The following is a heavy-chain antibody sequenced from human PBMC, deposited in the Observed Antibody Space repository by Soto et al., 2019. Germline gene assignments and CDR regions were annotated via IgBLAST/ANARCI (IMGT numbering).Heavy chain of an antibody. J-gene: IGHJ6*03. Sequence: SQTLSLTCGISGDSVSSNSAGGNWIRQTPSRGLEWLGRTYYKSKWYYTYAASVKSRITVSPDTSKNQFSLQLTSVTPEDTAVYYCARGSWDDVSGHYYMDVWDKGTTVTVSS. CDR2: TYYKSKWYY. CDR3: ARGSWDDVSGHYYMDV. D-gene: IGHD1-1*01. V-gene: IGHV6-1*01. CDR1: GDSVSSNSAG.